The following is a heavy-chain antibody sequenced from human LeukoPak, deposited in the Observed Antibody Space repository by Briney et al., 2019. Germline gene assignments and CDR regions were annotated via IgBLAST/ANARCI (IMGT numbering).Heavy chain of an antibody. CDR1: GFTFSNYA. D-gene: IGHD3-16*01. Sequence: PGGSLRLSCAASGFTFSNYAMSWVRQAPGKGLEWVSSINGRGGSTYYADSVKGRFTISRDNSKNTLYLQMNSLRAEDTAVYYCAKRLHLKFGPWGQGTLVTVSS. CDR2: INGRGGST. CDR3: AKRLHLKFGP. J-gene: IGHJ4*02. V-gene: IGHV3-23*01.